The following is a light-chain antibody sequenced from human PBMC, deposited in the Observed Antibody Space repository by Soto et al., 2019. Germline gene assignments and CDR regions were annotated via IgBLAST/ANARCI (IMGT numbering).Light chain of an antibody. Sequence: QSALTQPASVSGSPGQSITISCTGTSSDVGDYHFVSWYQQHPDKAPKLMIYDVSNRPSGVSSRFSGSKSGNTASLTISGLQAEDEADYYCSSYTASSTRVFGGGTKLTVL. CDR3: SSYTASSTRV. CDR1: SSDVGDYHF. V-gene: IGLV2-14*03. J-gene: IGLJ3*02. CDR2: DVS.